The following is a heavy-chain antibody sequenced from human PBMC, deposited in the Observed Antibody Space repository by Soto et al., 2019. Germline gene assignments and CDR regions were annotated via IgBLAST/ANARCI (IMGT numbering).Heavy chain of an antibody. V-gene: IGHV3-48*01. D-gene: IGHD3-16*02. CDR2: ISSSRSTI. J-gene: IGHJ4*02. Sequence: EVQLVESGGGLVQPGGSLRLSCAASGFTFSTYSMNWVRQAPGKGLEWLSYISSSRSTIHYADSVKGRFTISRNNTRNSRYLQMNSLRAEDTAVYDCPRDHDDVWGSYRYGDYWGQGTRVTVSS. CDR3: PRDHDDVWGSYRYGDY. CDR1: GFTFSTYS.